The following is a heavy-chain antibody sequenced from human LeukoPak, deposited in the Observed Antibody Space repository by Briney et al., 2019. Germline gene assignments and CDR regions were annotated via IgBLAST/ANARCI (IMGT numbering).Heavy chain of an antibody. Sequence: GGSLRLSCAASGFTFSSYAMSWVRQAPGKGLEWVSAIGGSGHSTYYADSVKGRFTISRDNSKNTLYLQMNSLRAEDTAVYYCAKDRASGSYSPDAFDIWGQGTMVTVSS. CDR1: GFTFSSYA. CDR2: IGGSGHST. J-gene: IGHJ3*02. V-gene: IGHV3-23*01. CDR3: AKDRASGSYSPDAFDI. D-gene: IGHD1-26*01.